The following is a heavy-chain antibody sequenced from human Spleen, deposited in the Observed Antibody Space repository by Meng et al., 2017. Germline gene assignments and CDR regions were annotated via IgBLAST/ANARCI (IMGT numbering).Heavy chain of an antibody. V-gene: IGHV4-34*01. J-gene: IGHJ4*02. CDR1: GGSFSDYY. Sequence: QVQLQEGGAGRLKPSAPLSLTCVVSGGSFSDYYWSWIRQPPGKGLEWIGEINHSGSTNYNPSLESRATISVDTSQNNLSLKLSSVTAADSAVYYCARGPTTMAHDFDYWGQGTLVTVSS. CDR2: INHSGST. D-gene: IGHD4-11*01. CDR3: ARGPTTMAHDFDY.